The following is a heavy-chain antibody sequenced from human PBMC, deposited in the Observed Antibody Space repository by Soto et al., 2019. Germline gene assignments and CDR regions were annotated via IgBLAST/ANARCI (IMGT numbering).Heavy chain of an antibody. CDR1: GFTFSRHW. V-gene: IGHV3-74*03. CDR3: AREVIAATGTIRWFDP. Sequence: GGSLRLSCAASGFTFSRHWMHWVRQTPGKGPVWVSRINDDGSSTKYADSVKGRFTIARDNAKNTVFLQMSSLRAEDTAVYYCAREVIAATGTIRWFDPWGQGTMVTVSS. CDR2: INDDGSST. D-gene: IGHD6-25*01. J-gene: IGHJ5*02.